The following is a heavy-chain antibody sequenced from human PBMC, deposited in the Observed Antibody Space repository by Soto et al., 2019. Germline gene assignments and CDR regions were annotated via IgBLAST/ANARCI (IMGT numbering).Heavy chain of an antibody. J-gene: IGHJ4*02. CDR1: GFTFSSYS. Sequence: GGSLRLSCAASGFTFSSYSMNWVRQAPGKGLEWVSSISSSSSYIYYADSVKGRFTISRDNAKNSLYLQMNSLRAEDTAVYYCAGGGYCSSTSCYAGWGQGTLVTVSS. D-gene: IGHD2-2*01. CDR3: AGGGYCSSTSCYAG. CDR2: ISSSSSYI. V-gene: IGHV3-21*01.